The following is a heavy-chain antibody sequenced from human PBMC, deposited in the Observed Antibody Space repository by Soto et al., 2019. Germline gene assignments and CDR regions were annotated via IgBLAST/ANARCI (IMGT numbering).Heavy chain of an antibody. CDR3: ARRQPAAPWSYYYGMDV. V-gene: IGHV5-10-1*01. D-gene: IGHD2-2*01. CDR1: GYSFTSYW. J-gene: IGHJ6*02. CDR2: IDPSDSYT. Sequence: GESLKISCKGSGYSFTSYWISWVRQMPGKGLEWMGRIDPSDSYTNYSPSFQGHVTISADKSISTAYLQWSSLKASDTAMYYCARRQPAAPWSYYYGMDVWGQGTTVTVSS.